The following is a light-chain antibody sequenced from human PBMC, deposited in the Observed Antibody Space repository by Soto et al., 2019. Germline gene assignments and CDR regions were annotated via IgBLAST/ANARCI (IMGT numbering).Light chain of an antibody. CDR1: QSIGDW. CDR2: KTS. V-gene: IGKV1-5*03. J-gene: IGKJ1*01. CDR3: QQYNTLWT. Sequence: DIQVTQSPSTLSASVGDRVTITCRPSQSIGDWVAWYQHKPGKAPKVLIYKTSNLESGVPSRFSGSRSGTEFTLTISSLQPDDFATYYCQQYNTLWTFGQGTKVDIK.